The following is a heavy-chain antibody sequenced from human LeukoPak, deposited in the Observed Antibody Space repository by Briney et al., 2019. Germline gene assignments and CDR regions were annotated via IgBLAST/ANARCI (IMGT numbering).Heavy chain of an antibody. D-gene: IGHD6-13*01. CDR1: GGSIDSNS. Sequence: PSETLSLTCTVFGGSIDSNSWTWIRQPPGKGLEWIGYIYYSGTTNYNPSLKSRVTMSVDMSKNQFSLKLSSVTAADTAVYYCARRSSSWKNWFDPWGQGTLVTVSS. J-gene: IGHJ5*02. V-gene: IGHV4-59*01. CDR3: ARRSSSWKNWFDP. CDR2: IYYSGTT.